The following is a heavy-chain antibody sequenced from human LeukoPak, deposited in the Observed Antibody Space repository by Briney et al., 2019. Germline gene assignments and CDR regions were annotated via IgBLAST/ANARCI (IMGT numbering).Heavy chain of an antibody. Sequence: PSETLSLTCTVSGGSISSGDYYWSWIRQHPGKGLEWFGYIYYSGSTYYNPSLKSRVTIPVATSKNQSSLKLSSVTAADAAVYYRARGQMRRDDSSAYYWGPGPYFTYGGQGTLVTAPS. V-gene: IGHV4-31*03. CDR3: ARGQMRRDDSSAYYWGPGPYFTY. CDR1: GGSISSGDYY. CDR2: IYYSGST. J-gene: IGHJ4*02. D-gene: IGHD3-22*01.